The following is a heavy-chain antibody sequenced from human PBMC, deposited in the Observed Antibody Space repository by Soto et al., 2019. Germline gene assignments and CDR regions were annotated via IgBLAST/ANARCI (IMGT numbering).Heavy chain of an antibody. D-gene: IGHD2-2*01. Sequence: SETLSLTCAVYGGSFSGYYWSWIRQPPGKGLEWIGEINHSGSTNYNPSLKSRVTISVDTSKNQFSLKLSSVTAADTAVYYSAPGGGRYCSSTSCPWDYYYYGMDVWGQGTTVTVSS. CDR2: INHSGST. CDR3: APGGGRYCSSTSCPWDYYYYGMDV. CDR1: GGSFSGYY. J-gene: IGHJ6*02. V-gene: IGHV4-34*01.